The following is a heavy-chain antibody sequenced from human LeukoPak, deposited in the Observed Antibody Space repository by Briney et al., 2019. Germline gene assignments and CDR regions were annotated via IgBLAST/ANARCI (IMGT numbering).Heavy chain of an antibody. CDR3: ARSEDCGSSSCYWFGP. V-gene: IGHV4-34*01. CDR1: GGSFSGYY. Sequence: SETLSLTCAVYGGSFSGYYWSWIRQSPGKGLEWIGEINRPGITKYNPSLESRVTISLDTSKNQFSLRLTSATVADTAMYYCARSEDCGSSSCYWFGPWGQGTLVTVSS. D-gene: IGHD2-2*01. J-gene: IGHJ5*02. CDR2: INRPGIT.